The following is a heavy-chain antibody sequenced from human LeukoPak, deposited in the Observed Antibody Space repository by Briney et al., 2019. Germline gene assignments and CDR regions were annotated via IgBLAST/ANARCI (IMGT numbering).Heavy chain of an antibody. CDR2: IYYSGST. V-gene: IGHV4-39*01. D-gene: IGHD1-26*01. Sequence: SETLSLACTVSGGSISSSSYYWGWIRQPPGKGLEWIGSIYYSGSTYYNPSLKSRVTISVDTSKNQFSLKLSSVTAADTAVYYCAIHSGSYDFFDYWGQGTLVTVSS. CDR1: GGSISSSSYY. J-gene: IGHJ4*02. CDR3: AIHSGSYDFFDY.